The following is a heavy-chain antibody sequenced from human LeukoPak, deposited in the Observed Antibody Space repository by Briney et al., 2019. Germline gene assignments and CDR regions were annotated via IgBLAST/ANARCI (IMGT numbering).Heavy chain of an antibody. Sequence: GGSLRLSCAASGFTFSSYGTHWVRQAPGKGLEWVAVISYDGSNKYYADSVKGRFTISRDNSKNTLYLQMNSLRAEDTAVYYCAKDFCGGSCYLDYWGQGTLVTVSS. CDR1: GFTFSSYG. CDR2: ISYDGSNK. V-gene: IGHV3-30*18. D-gene: IGHD2-15*01. J-gene: IGHJ4*02. CDR3: AKDFCGGSCYLDY.